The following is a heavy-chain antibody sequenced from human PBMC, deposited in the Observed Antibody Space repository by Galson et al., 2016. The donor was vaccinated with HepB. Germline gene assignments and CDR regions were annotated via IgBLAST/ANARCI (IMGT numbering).Heavy chain of an antibody. D-gene: IGHD3-9*01. Sequence: PALVKPTQTLTLTCTFSGFSLSTAGVGVGWIRQPPGKALEWLALIFWDDDKRYSPSLKSRLTITKDTSRNQVVFKMTNMDPADTATYFCAHRGPHYILTKYIAYLDYWGQGTLVTVSS. V-gene: IGHV2-5*02. CDR2: IFWDDDK. CDR1: GFSLSTAGVG. J-gene: IGHJ4*02. CDR3: AHRGPHYILTKYIAYLDY.